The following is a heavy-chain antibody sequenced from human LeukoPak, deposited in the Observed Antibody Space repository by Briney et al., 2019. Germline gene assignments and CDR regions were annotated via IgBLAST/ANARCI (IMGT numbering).Heavy chain of an antibody. J-gene: IGHJ4*02. CDR2: IYYSGST. CDR1: GGSISSYY. Sequence: PSETLSLTGTVSGGSISSYYWGWIRQPPGKGREGSGYIYYSGSTNYNPSLKSRVTISVDTSKNQSSLKLSSVTAADPAVYYCARGLGDGTRVDYWGQGTLVTVSS. V-gene: IGHV4-59*01. CDR3: ARGLGDGTRVDY. D-gene: IGHD1-7*01.